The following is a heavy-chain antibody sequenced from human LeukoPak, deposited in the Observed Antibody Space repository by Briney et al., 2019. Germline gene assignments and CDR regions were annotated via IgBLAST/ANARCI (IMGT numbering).Heavy chain of an antibody. CDR3: ATDSSWVGFDI. J-gene: IGHJ3*02. V-gene: IGHV3-7*01. CDR1: GFSFRSYW. D-gene: IGHD6-13*01. Sequence: PGGSLRLPCAASGFSFRSYWMTWVRQAPGKGLEWVATIKQDGSEKYYVDFVKGRFTISRDNAKNSLYLQMNSLRAEDTAVYYCATDSSWVGFDIWGQGTMVTVSS. CDR2: IKQDGSEK.